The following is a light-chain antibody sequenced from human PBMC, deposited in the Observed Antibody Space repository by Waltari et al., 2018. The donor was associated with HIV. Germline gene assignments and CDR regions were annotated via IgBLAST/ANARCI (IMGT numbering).Light chain of an antibody. Sequence: DIVMTQSPNSLAVSLGERATINCRSSRSILYSSNNQNYLPWYQQKPGQSPKVLIYWASTRASGVPDRFSGSGSGTNFSLTISSLQSDDVALYYCQQYYTIGPTFGGGTKVE. V-gene: IGKV4-1*01. J-gene: IGKJ4*01. CDR2: WAS. CDR3: QQYYTIGPT. CDR1: RSILYSSNNQNY.